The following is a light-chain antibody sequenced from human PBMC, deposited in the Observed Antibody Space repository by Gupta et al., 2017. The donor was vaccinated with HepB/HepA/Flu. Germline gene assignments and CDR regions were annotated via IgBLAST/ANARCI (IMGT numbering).Light chain of an antibody. CDR3: QQDSTLWT. J-gene: IGKJ1*01. CDR1: QSISSW. Sequence: DIQMTQSPSTLSASVGDRVTITCRASQSISSWLAWYQQKPGKAPKLLIYKVSNLESGVPSRFSGSGSGTEFTLTSSSLQPDDFATYYCQQDSTLWTFGQGTKVEI. V-gene: IGKV1-5*03. CDR2: KVS.